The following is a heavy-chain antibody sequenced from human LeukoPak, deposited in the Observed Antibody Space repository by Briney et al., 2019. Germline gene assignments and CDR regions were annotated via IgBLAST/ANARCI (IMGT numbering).Heavy chain of an antibody. V-gene: IGHV4-39*01. CDR2: IDYSGSS. Sequence: PSETLSLTCTVSGGSISSSSDYWGWIRQPPGKGLEWIGRIDYSGSSSYNPSLKSRVTISVDTSKNQFSLRLSSVTAADTAVYYCAGHLVADNDDITIFGLVLLSWFDPWGQGTLVTVSS. J-gene: IGHJ5*02. CDR3: AGHLVADNDDITIFGLVLLSWFDP. CDR1: GGSISSSSDY. D-gene: IGHD3-3*01.